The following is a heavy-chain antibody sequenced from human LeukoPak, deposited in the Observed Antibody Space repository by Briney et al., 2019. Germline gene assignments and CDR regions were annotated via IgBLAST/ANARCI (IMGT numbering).Heavy chain of an antibody. CDR1: GFTFSSFA. CDR3: ARSPGVGQGGDYGGYYCGMDV. Sequence: GGSLRHSCEVSGFTFSSFAMSWVRQAPGKGLEWVSGISASGGTTNYADSVKGRFTISRDNAKNSLYLQMNSLRAEDTAVYYCARSPGVGQGGDYGGYYCGMDVWGQGTTVTVSS. V-gene: IGHV3-23*01. J-gene: IGHJ6*02. D-gene: IGHD4-17*01. CDR2: ISASGGTT.